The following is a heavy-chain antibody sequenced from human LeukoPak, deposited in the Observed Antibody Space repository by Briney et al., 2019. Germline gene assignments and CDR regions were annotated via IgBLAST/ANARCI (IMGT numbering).Heavy chain of an antibody. Sequence: SVNVSCKASAGTFSSYAISWVRQAPGQGRGWMGGIIPIFGTANYAQKYQGSVTITTDESTSTDYMELSSLRSEDTAMYYCAILQGLVVPAAIKSDYYYYMDVWGKGTTVTVSS. CDR1: AGTFSSYA. D-gene: IGHD2-2*02. V-gene: IGHV1-69*05. J-gene: IGHJ6*03. CDR2: IIPIFGTA. CDR3: AILQGLVVPAAIKSDYYYYMDV.